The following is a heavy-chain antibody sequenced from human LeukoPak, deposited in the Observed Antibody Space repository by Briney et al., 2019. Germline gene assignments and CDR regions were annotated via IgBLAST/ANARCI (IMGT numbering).Heavy chain of an antibody. CDR2: IISSSSYI. Sequence: GGSLGLSCAASGFTFSSYSMNWVRQAPGKGLEWVSSIISSSSYIYYADSVKGRFTISRDNAKNSLYLQMNSLRAEDTAVYYCARDHETIDYWGQGTLVTVSS. J-gene: IGHJ4*02. D-gene: IGHD1-1*01. CDR1: GFTFSSYS. CDR3: ARDHETIDY. V-gene: IGHV3-21*04.